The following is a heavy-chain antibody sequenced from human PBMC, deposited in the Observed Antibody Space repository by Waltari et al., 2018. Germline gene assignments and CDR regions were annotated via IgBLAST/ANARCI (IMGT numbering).Heavy chain of an antibody. V-gene: IGHV3-30*01. CDR2: MLKDTTST. CDR3: ARDPGVVDNNWLDS. D-gene: IGHD2-8*01. Sequence: QVQLVESGGGVVQPGNSLRLSCAVSGFIFNNYVIQWFRKAPGKVLGWVAVMLKDTTSTYYADSVKGRLTTSRVSSKNTVYLQMNTVRPEDTAVYYCARDPGVVDNNWLDSWGQGTLVTVSS. J-gene: IGHJ5*01. CDR1: GFIFNNYV.